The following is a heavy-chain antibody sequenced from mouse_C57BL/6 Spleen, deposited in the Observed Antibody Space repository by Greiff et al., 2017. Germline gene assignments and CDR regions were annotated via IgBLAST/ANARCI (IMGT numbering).Heavy chain of an antibody. V-gene: IGHV5-4*01. J-gene: IGHJ2*01. CDR3: ARVGGYHYFDY. Sequence: EVHLVESGGGLVKPGGSLKLSCAASGFTFSSYAMSWVRQTPEKRLEWVATISDGGSYTYYPDNVKGRFTISRDNAKNNLYLQMSHLKSEDTAMYYCARVGGYHYFDYWGQGTTLTVSS. D-gene: IGHD3-1*01. CDR2: ISDGGSYT. CDR1: GFTFSSYA.